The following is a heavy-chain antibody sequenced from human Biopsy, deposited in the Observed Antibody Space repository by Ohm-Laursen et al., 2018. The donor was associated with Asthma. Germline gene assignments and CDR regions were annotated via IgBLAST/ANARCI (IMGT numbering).Heavy chain of an antibody. CDR2: IYYSGTA. D-gene: IGHD6-13*01. J-gene: IGHJ6*02. Sequence: SDTLSLTCSLSSGSGGYMRSGNYYWGWIRQPPGKGLEWIGSIYYSGTAYYNPSLEGRVTVSANTSKNQFSLKLPSVTAADTAVYYCVRGSSSWHHGPFHYYYGLDVWGQGTTATVSS. CDR1: SGSGGYMRSGNYY. CDR3: VRGSSSWHHGPFHYYYGLDV. V-gene: IGHV4-39*01.